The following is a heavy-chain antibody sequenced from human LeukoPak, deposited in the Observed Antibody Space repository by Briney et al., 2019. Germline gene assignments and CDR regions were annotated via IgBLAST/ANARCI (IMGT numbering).Heavy chain of an antibody. CDR3: ARLSSGHSSSFDY. CDR2: IYYSGST. J-gene: IGHJ4*02. V-gene: IGHV4-61*05. D-gene: IGHD6-6*01. Sequence: SETLSLTCTVSGGSISSGPYYWAWIRQPPGKGLEWIGYIYYSGSTNYNPSLKSRVTISVDTSKNQFSLKLSSVTAADTAVYYCARLSSGHSSSFDYWGQGTLVTVSS. CDR1: GGSISSGPYY.